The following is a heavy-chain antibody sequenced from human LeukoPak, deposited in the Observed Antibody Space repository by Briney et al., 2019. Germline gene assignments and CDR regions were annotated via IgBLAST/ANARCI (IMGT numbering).Heavy chain of an antibody. Sequence: SETLSLTCAVSGYSISSGYYWGWIRQPPGKGLEWIGCIYHSGSTYYNPSLKSRVTISVDTSKNQFSLNLSSVTAADTAVYYCAIQQQYYDFWSGYYRFDPWGQGTLVTVSS. CDR1: GYSISSGYY. V-gene: IGHV4-38-2*01. CDR3: AIQQQYYDFWSGYYRFDP. CDR2: IYHSGST. D-gene: IGHD3-3*01. J-gene: IGHJ5*02.